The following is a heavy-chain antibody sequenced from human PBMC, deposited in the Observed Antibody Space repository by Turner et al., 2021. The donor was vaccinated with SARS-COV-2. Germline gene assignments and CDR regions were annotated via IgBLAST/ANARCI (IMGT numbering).Heavy chain of an antibody. Sequence: EVQLVESGGGLVRPGGSLRPSGAASGFTFSRHSMHWVRQVPGKGLGWVSRIHTDGIITDYADSEKGRFTSSRDDAKNTLYLKMNSLRAEDTAVYDCARAGPDGYSRGWKQGMDVWGQGTTVTVSS. CDR1: GFTFSRHS. D-gene: IGHD6-19*01. CDR3: ARAGPDGYSRGWKQGMDV. J-gene: IGHJ6*02. V-gene: IGHV3-74*01. CDR2: IHTDGIIT.